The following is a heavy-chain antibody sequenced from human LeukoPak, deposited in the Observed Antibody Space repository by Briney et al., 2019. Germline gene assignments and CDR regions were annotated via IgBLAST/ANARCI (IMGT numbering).Heavy chain of an antibody. D-gene: IGHD2-2*01. V-gene: IGHV3-7*01. CDR2: IKQDGSEK. CDR1: GFTFSSYA. Sequence: GGSLRLSCAASGFTFSSYAMHWVRQAPGKGLEWVANIKQDGSEKYYVDSVKGRFTISRDNAKNSLYLQMNSLRAEDTAVYYCAREGSTPRGYYYYYGMDVWGQGTTVTVSS. J-gene: IGHJ6*02. CDR3: AREGSTPRGYYYYYGMDV.